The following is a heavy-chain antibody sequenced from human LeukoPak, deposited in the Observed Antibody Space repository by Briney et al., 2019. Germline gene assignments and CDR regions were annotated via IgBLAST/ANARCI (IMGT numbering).Heavy chain of an antibody. V-gene: IGHV1-18*01. Sequence: GAAVKVSCKASGYSFTSYGISWVRQAPGQGLEWMGWVSNYKGHTKYAQKSQDRVSMTTDISTNTAYMELRSLRSDDTAVYYCARDRFLAARRNNWFDPWGQGTLVTVSS. CDR2: VSNYKGHT. J-gene: IGHJ5*02. CDR1: GYSFTSYG. D-gene: IGHD6-6*01. CDR3: ARDRFLAARRNNWFDP.